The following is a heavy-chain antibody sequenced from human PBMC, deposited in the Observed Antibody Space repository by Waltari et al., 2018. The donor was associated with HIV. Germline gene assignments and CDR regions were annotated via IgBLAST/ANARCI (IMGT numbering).Heavy chain of an antibody. CDR2: IYWNDGR. Sequence: QITLKESGPTLVKPTQALTLTCTFSGFSLSTTGVGVGWIRQPPGKALEWLAVIYWNDGRHYSPSLRNRLIITKDTSKNQVVLTMTDMDPVDTATYFCAHIHGYYYNAEVGAFDTWGQGTMVTVSS. D-gene: IGHD1-26*01. CDR3: AHIHGYYYNAEVGAFDT. CDR1: GFSLSTTGVG. J-gene: IGHJ3*02. V-gene: IGHV2-5*01.